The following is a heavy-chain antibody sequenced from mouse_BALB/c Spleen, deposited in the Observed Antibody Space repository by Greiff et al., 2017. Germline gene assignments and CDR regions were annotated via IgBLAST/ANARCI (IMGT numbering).Heavy chain of an antibody. V-gene: IGHV1-7*01. J-gene: IGHJ3*01. D-gene: IGHD2-1*01. Sequence: QVQLKESGAELAKPGASVKMSCKASGYTFTSYWMHWVKQRPGQGLEWIGYINPSTGYTEYNQKFKDKATLTADKSSSTAYMQLSSLTSEDSAVYYCARPIYYGEGFAYWGQGTLVTVSA. CDR3: ARPIYYGEGFAY. CDR1: GYTFTSYW. CDR2: INPSTGYT.